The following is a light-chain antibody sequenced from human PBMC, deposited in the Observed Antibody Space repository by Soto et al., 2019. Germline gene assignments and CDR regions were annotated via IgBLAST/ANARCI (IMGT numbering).Light chain of an antibody. J-gene: IGKJ5*01. CDR1: RSVRSSY. V-gene: IGKV3-20*01. CDR2: GAS. Sequence: EIVLTQSPGTLSLSPGERATLSCRASRSVRSSYLAWYQQIPGQAPSLLIYGASRRAPGIPDRFSGNGSETDFTLTISRLEPEDFAVYYCQKYESSPITFGQGTRLEIK. CDR3: QKYESSPIT.